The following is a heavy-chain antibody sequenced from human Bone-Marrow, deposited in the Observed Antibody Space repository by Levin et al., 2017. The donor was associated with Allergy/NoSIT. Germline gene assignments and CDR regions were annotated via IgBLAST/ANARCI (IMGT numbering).Heavy chain of an antibody. CDR1: GFTFSTYA. Sequence: QTSETLSLTCEGSGFTFSTYAMSWVRQAPGKGLEWVSGISNTAGSTYYADSVKGRFNISRDNSKNTVYLEMNSLRVEDTAVYHCAKGYSSGWYWGYLQHWGQGSLVIVSS. CDR2: ISNTAGST. V-gene: IGHV3-23*01. D-gene: IGHD6-19*01. CDR3: AKGYSSGWYWGYLQH. J-gene: IGHJ1*01.